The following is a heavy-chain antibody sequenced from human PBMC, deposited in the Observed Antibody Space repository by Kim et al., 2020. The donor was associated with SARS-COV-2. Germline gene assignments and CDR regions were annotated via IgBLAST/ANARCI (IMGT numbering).Heavy chain of an antibody. Sequence: IYAQNIQGRVTMTEDTSTDTAYMELSSLGSEDTAVYYWATDRGDRDAFDIWGQGTMVTVSS. CDR3: ATDRGDRDAFDI. J-gene: IGHJ3*02. D-gene: IGHD2-21*02. V-gene: IGHV1-24*01.